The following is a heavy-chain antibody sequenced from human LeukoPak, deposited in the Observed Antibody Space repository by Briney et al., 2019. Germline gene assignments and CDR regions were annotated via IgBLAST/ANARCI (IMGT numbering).Heavy chain of an antibody. CDR2: IYSGGST. CDR3: ASALYSSSWYEYYYYYYGMDV. D-gene: IGHD6-13*01. J-gene: IGHJ6*02. CDR1: GFTVSSNY. V-gene: IGHV3-53*04. Sequence: GGSLRLSCAASGFTVSSNYVSWVRQAPGKGLEWVSVIYSGGSTYYADSVKGRFTISSHNSKNTLYLQMNSLRAEDTAVYYCASALYSSSWYEYYYYYYGMDVWGQGTTVTVPS.